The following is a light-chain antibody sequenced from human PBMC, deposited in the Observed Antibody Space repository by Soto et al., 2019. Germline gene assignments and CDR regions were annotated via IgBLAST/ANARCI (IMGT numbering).Light chain of an antibody. V-gene: IGKV3-20*01. CDR1: QSVSNNY. Sequence: EIVLTQSPGSLSLSPGERATLSCRASQSVSNNYLAWYQQKPGQAPRLLIYGTSRRATGIPDRFSGSGSGTDFTLTISRLEPEDFAVYYCQQYGTSPGLFTFGPGTKVEIK. CDR2: GTS. CDR3: QQYGTSPGLFT. J-gene: IGKJ3*01.